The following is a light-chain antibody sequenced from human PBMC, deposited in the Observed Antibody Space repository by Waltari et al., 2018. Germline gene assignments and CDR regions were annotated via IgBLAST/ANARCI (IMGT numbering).Light chain of an antibody. CDR1: QDVSTW. CDR2: GAS. CDR3: QQTDSFPLT. J-gene: IGKJ4*01. Sequence: DIQMTQSPSSVSASVGDRDTISCRASQDVSTWLAWYQQKPGKAPNLLMYGASTLQSGVPLRFSGSGSVTDFTLTINGLQPEDFASYYCQQTDSFPLTFGGGTKVELK. V-gene: IGKV1-12*01.